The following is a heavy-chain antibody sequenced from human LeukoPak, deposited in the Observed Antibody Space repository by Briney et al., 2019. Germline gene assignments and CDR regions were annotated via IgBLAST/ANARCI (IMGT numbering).Heavy chain of an antibody. CDR2: ISAYNGNT. J-gene: IGHJ5*02. Sequence: ASVKVSCKASGYTFTSYGISWVRQAPGQGLEWLGWISAYNGNTNYAQKLQGRVTMTTDTSTSTAYMELRSLRSDDTAVYYCARDAAPYCSSTSCYGIGKWFDPWGQGTLVTVSS. D-gene: IGHD2-2*01. CDR1: GYTFTSYG. V-gene: IGHV1-18*01. CDR3: ARDAAPYCSSTSCYGIGKWFDP.